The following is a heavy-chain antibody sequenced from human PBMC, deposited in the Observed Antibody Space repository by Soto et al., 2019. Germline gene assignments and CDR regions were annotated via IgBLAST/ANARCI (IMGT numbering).Heavy chain of an antibody. CDR1: GYTFSSYG. J-gene: IGHJ4*02. V-gene: IGHV1-18*04. CDR2: ISGYNSDT. CDR3: ARAPQTVAGAGIWY. Sequence: ASVKVSCKTSGYTFSSYGISWSRHAPGQGLEWMGWISGYNSDTNYAQKLQGRVTMTTDTYTSTAYMELRSLRYDDTAVYYCARAPQTVAGAGIWYWGQGTLVTSPQ. D-gene: IGHD6-13*01.